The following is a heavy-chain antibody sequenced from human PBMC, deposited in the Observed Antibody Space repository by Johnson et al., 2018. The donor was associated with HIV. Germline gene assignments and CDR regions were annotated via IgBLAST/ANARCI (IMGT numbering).Heavy chain of an antibody. CDR1: GFTVSSNY. D-gene: IGHD3-10*02. CDR3: ARGGLRLFGAFDI. J-gene: IGHJ3*02. Sequence: QVQLVESGGGLIQPGGSLRLSCAASGFTVSSNYMSWVRQAPGKGLEWVAVISYDGSNKYYADSVKGRFTISRDNSKNTLYLQMNSLRAEDTAVYYCARGGLRLFGAFDIWGQGTMFTVSS. V-gene: IGHV3-30*03. CDR2: ISYDGSNK.